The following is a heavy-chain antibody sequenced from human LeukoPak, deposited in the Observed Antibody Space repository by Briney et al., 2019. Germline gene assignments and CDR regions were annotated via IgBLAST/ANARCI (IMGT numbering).Heavy chain of an antibody. CDR1: GYSISSGYY. J-gene: IGHJ5*02. CDR2: IYHSGST. Sequence: SETLSLTCTVSGYSISSGYYWGWIRQPPGKGLEWIGSIYHSGSTYYNPSLKSRLTISVDTSKSQFSLKLSSMTAADTAVYYCARGVGMATFANILFDPWGQGTLVTVSS. V-gene: IGHV4-38-2*02. CDR3: ARGVGMATFANILFDP. D-gene: IGHD5-24*01.